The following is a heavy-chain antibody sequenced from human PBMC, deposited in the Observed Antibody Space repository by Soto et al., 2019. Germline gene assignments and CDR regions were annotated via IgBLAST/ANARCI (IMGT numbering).Heavy chain of an antibody. CDR1: GGTFSNYS. D-gene: IGHD6-19*01. CDR3: ARSQDYSSGWYNCFDP. J-gene: IGHJ5*02. CDR2: IIPLFGTT. V-gene: IGHV1-69*01. Sequence: QVQLVQSGAEVKKPGSSVKVSCTASGGTFSNYSINWVRQAPGQGLEWLGGIIPLFGTTNYAQKFRGRVTITADESTNTAYMDLSRLRSEDTAVYYCARSQDYSSGWYNCFDPWGQGTLVTVSS.